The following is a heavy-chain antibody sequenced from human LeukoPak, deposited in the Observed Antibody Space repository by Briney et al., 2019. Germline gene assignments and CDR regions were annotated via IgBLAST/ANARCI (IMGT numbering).Heavy chain of an antibody. J-gene: IGHJ4*02. Sequence: PGGSLRLSCAASGFTFSSYEMHWVRQAPGKGLEWISYISSSGSTIYYADSVQGRFTTSRDNAKNSLYLHMNSLRAEDTAVYYCANDLGWIQLNLGRGQGTLVTVSS. D-gene: IGHD5-18*01. CDR1: GFTFSSYE. CDR3: ANDLGWIQLNLG. CDR2: ISSSGSTI. V-gene: IGHV3-48*03.